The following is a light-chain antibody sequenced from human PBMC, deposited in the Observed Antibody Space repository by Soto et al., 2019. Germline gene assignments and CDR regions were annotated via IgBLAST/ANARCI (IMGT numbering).Light chain of an antibody. CDR2: GST. Sequence: QSVLTQPPSVSGAPGQRVTISCIGNKSNIGAGFDVHWYHQIPGTTPRLLIYGSTDRPSGVPDRFSGSKSGTSAPLVIPGLPAEDEADYYCQSFDSRLSGLVFGGGTKLTVL. CDR1: KSNIGAGFD. V-gene: IGLV1-40*01. J-gene: IGLJ2*01. CDR3: QSFDSRLSGLV.